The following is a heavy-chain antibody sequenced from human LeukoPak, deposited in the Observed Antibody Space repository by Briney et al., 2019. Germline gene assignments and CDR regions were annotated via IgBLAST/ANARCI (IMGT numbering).Heavy chain of an antibody. CDR2: ISYHGSNDGSNK. Sequence: GGSLRLSCAASGFTFNNAWMSWVRQAPGKGLEWVAVISYHGSNDGSNKYYADSVKGRFTISRDNSRNTLYLQMNGLRAEDTAVYYCAGQYYDTLTGYRPLDYWGQGTLVTVSS. D-gene: IGHD3-9*01. CDR3: AGQYYDTLTGYRPLDY. CDR1: GFTFNNAW. V-gene: IGHV3-30-3*01. J-gene: IGHJ4*02.